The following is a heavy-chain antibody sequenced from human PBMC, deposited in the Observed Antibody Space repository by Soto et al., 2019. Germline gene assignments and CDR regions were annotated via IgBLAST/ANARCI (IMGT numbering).Heavy chain of an antibody. Sequence: QITLKESGPTLVKPTQTLTLTCTFSGFSLSTSGVGVGWIRQPPGKALEWLALIYWDDDKRYSPSLKSRLTITKDTSKNQVVLTMTHMDPVATATYYCAHSLIPNWGSRGAFDYWGQVTLVTVSS. D-gene: IGHD7-27*01. CDR2: IYWDDDK. J-gene: IGHJ4*02. CDR1: GFSLSTSGVG. CDR3: AHSLIPNWGSRGAFDY. V-gene: IGHV2-5*02.